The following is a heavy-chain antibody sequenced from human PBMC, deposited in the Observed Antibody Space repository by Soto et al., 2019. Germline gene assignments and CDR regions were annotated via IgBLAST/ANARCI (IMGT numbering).Heavy chain of an antibody. D-gene: IGHD6-13*01. CDR3: ARSGTTAAGFDY. Sequence: FGPTLGNPTKTLTLTCTFSGFSFSTSGVGVNWIRQPPGQALEWLALIHWDEDKYYSTSLKTRLTISKDTSKKQVVLTMTNMEPVDTATYYCARSGTTAAGFDYWGQGALVTVSS. J-gene: IGHJ4*02. CDR2: IHWDEDK. CDR1: GFSFSTSGVG. V-gene: IGHV2-70*01.